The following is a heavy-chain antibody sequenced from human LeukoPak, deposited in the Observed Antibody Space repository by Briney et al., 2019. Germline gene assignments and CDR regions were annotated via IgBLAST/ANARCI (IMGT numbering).Heavy chain of an antibody. Sequence: GGSLGLSCAASGLTFDVFGMSGVRKVPGKGLEGSFGINWNGGSTGYADSVKGRFTISRDNAKNSLYLQMNSLTAEDTALYYCARDESYLVEMPQFDYWGQGTLVTVSS. CDR1: GLTFDVFG. J-gene: IGHJ4*02. V-gene: IGHV3-20*04. CDR2: INWNGGST. D-gene: IGHD5-24*01. CDR3: ARDESYLVEMPQFDY.